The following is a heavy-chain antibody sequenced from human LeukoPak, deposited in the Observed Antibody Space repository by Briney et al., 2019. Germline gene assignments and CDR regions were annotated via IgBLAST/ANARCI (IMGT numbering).Heavy chain of an antibody. CDR1: GGSISSSSYY. Sequence: SETLSLTCTVSGGSISSSSYYWGWIRQPPGKGLEWIGSIYYSGSTYYNPSLKSRVTISVDTSKNQFSLKLSSVAAADTAVYYCARAYGDYPFDYWGQGTLVTVSS. CDR2: IYYSGST. CDR3: ARAYGDYPFDY. D-gene: IGHD4-17*01. J-gene: IGHJ4*02. V-gene: IGHV4-39*01.